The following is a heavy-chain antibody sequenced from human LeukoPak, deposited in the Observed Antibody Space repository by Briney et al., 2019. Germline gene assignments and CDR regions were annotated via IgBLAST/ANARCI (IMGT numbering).Heavy chain of an antibody. CDR1: GFTFSSYA. CDR2: IGAGGTFT. D-gene: IGHD5-24*01. CDR3: ARGNFRRDAYNFDY. V-gene: IGHV3-23*01. J-gene: IGHJ4*02. Sequence: PGGSLRLSCTASGFTFSSYAMNWVRQAPGKGLEWVSGIGAGGTFTYYADSVKGRFTISRDNSRNTLYLQMNSLRAEDTAVFYCARGNFRRDAYNFDYWGQGTLVTVSS.